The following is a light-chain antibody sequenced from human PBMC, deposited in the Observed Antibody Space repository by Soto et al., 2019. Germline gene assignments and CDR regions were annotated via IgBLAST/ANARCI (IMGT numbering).Light chain of an antibody. V-gene: IGKV1-9*01. Sequence: IRLNQCPSSLSASXGDRVTISCRASQGISSYLAWYQQKPGKAPKLXXYLASTLQSGAPSRFIGSGSATDFSRTISSLQPEDVATYYGQYLNSFPLSFGGGTKVDIK. J-gene: IGKJ4*01. CDR2: LAS. CDR1: QGISSY. CDR3: QYLNSFPLS.